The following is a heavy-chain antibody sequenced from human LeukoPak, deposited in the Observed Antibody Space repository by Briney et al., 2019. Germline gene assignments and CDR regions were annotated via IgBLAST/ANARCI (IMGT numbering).Heavy chain of an antibody. V-gene: IGHV1-2*02. Sequence: ASVKVSCKASGYSFTGHYIHWVRQAPGQGLEWMGWINPNSGGTNFAQKFQGRVTMTRDTSTSTVYMELSGLRSEDTALYYCARIRDGYNDAYDIWGQGTMVTVSS. J-gene: IGHJ3*02. CDR2: INPNSGGT. CDR3: ARIRDGYNDAYDI. CDR1: GYSFTGHY. D-gene: IGHD5-24*01.